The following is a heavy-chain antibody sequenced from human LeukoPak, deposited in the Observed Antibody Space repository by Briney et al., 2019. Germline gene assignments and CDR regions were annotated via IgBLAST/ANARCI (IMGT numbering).Heavy chain of an antibody. Sequence: LVKVSRKASGGTFSSYAISWVRQAPGQGLEWMGWIIPIFGTASYAQKFQGRVTITADESTSTAYMELSSLRSEDTAVYYCARDLRSGSTGGYYYMDVWGKGTTVTVSS. J-gene: IGHJ6*03. V-gene: IGHV1-69*13. D-gene: IGHD2-2*01. CDR3: ARDLRSGSTGGYYYMDV. CDR2: IIPIFGTA. CDR1: GGTFSSYA.